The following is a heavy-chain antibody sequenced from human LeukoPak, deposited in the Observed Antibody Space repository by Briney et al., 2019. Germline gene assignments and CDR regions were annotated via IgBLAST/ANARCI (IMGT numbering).Heavy chain of an antibody. D-gene: IGHD3-22*01. Sequence: GGSLRLSCAASGFTFSSYWVSWVRQAPGKGLEWVANIKQDGSEKYYVDSVKGRFTISRDNAKNSLYLQMNSLRAEDTAVYYCARRPLYDSSGYVFDYWGQGTLVTVSS. V-gene: IGHV3-7*01. J-gene: IGHJ4*02. CDR2: IKQDGSEK. CDR3: ARRPLYDSSGYVFDY. CDR1: GFTFSSYW.